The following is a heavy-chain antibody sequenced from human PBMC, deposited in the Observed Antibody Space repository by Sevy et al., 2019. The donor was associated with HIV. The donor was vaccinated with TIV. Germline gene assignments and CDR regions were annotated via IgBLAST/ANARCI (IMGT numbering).Heavy chain of an antibody. CDR1: GFTFSSYA. CDR3: AKGIGYSGYETDY. J-gene: IGHJ4*02. D-gene: IGHD5-12*01. CDR2: ISGSGIST. Sequence: GGSLRLSCAASGFTFSSYAMSWVRQAPGKGLEWVSAISGSGISTYYADSVKGRFTISRDNSKNTLYLQMNNLRAEDTAVSYCAKGIGYSGYETDYWGQGTLVTCSS. V-gene: IGHV3-23*01.